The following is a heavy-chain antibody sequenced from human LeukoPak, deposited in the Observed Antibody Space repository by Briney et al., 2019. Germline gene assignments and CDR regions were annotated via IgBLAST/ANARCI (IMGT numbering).Heavy chain of an antibody. V-gene: IGHV1-2*02. CDR2: INPNSGGT. J-gene: IGHJ4*02. Sequence: GASVKVSCKASGGTFSSYAISWVRQAPGQGLEWMGWINPNSGGTNYAQKFQGRVTMTRDTSISTAYMELSRLRSDDTAVYYCAGAHQWLGLDYWGQGTLVTVSS. CDR3: AGAHQWLGLDY. D-gene: IGHD6-19*01. CDR1: GGTFSSYA.